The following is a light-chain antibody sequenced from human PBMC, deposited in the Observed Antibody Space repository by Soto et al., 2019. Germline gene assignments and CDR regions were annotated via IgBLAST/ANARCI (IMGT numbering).Light chain of an antibody. CDR2: AAS. CDR3: QQSYTIPFT. J-gene: IGKJ2*01. Sequence: GDRVTITCRASQSISSWLAWYQQKPGKAPKLLISAASSLQSGVPSRFSGSGSGTDFTLTISSLQPEDFATYFCQQSYTIPFTFGQGTKVDIK. V-gene: IGKV1-39*01. CDR1: QSISSW.